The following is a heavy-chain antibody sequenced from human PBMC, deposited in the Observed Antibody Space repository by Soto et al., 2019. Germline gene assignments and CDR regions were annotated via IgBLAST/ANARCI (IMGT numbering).Heavy chain of an antibody. CDR3: ARGGSYDSSGYLNWFDP. J-gene: IGHJ5*02. CDR1: GYSFSSHW. V-gene: IGHV5-51*01. CDR2: IYPGDSDI. Sequence: GASLKISCQGFGYSFSSHWIGWVRQVAGKGLEWMGIIYPGDSDITYSPSFQGQVTISVDKSVNTAYLQWSSLKASDTAMYYCARGGSYDSSGYLNWFDPWGQGTLVTVSS. D-gene: IGHD3-22*01.